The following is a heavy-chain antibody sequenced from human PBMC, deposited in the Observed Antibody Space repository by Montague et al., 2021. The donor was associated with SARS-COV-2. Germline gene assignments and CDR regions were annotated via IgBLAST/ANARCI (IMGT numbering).Heavy chain of an antibody. D-gene: IGHD3-9*01. J-gene: IGHJ4*02. CDR2: ISYSGST. CDR1: GASVRSGNSY. V-gene: IGHV4-61*01. Sequence: SETLSLTCTVSGASVRSGNSYWNWIRQPPGKGLEWIGYISYSGSTNYSPSVKSRVTISVDTSKNQLSLKVISATAADTAVYYCARIGYESVGYYNIYPDGGQGTLVTVSS. CDR3: ARIGYESVGYYNIYPD.